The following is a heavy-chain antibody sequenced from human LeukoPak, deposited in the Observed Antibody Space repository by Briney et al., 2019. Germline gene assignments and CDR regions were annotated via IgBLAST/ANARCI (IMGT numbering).Heavy chain of an antibody. J-gene: IGHJ6*03. CDR3: ARALSYYGSGSDYYYYMDV. D-gene: IGHD3-10*01. Sequence: ASVKVSCKVSGYSLTELSMHWVRQAPGKGLEWMGGFDPEDGETIYAQKFQGRVTMTEDTSTDTAYMELSSLRSEDTAVYYCARALSYYGSGSDYYYYMDVWGKGTTVTVSS. CDR1: GYSLTELS. CDR2: FDPEDGET. V-gene: IGHV1-24*01.